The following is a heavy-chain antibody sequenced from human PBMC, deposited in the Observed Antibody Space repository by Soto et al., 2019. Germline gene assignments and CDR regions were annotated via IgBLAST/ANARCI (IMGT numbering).Heavy chain of an antibody. Sequence: PSETLSLTCTVSGGSISSYYWSWIRQPPGKGLEWIGYIYYSESTNYNPSLKSRVLISVDTSKNQFSLRLSSVTAADTAVYYCARAYYDTNGYSHDPWGQGTLVTVSS. CDR3: ARAYYDTNGYSHDP. J-gene: IGHJ5*02. CDR2: IYYSEST. CDR1: GGSISSYY. V-gene: IGHV4-59*01. D-gene: IGHD3-22*01.